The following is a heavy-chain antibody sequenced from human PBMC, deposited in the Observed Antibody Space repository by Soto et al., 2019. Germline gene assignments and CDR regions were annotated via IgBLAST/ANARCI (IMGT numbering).Heavy chain of an antibody. CDR2: IIPIFGTA. D-gene: IGHD3-3*01. CDR3: TPPRLSPGLFWAGYYPRPFDL. CDR1: GGTFSSYA. V-gene: IGHV1-69*13. Sequence: VKVSCKASGGTFSSYAISWVRQAPGQGLEWMGGIIPIFGTANYAQKFQGRVTITADESTSTAYMELSSLRSEDTAVYYCTPPRLSPGLFWAGYYPRPFDLWGQGSLVTFSS. J-gene: IGHJ4*02.